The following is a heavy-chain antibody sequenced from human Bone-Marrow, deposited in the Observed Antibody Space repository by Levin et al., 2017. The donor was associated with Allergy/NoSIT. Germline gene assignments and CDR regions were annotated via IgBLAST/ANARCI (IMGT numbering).Heavy chain of an antibody. D-gene: IGHD6-19*01. J-gene: IGHJ4*02. CDR2: INPIFDST. V-gene: IGHV1-69*13. Sequence: SVKVSCKASGVTFSSYGISWVRQAPGQGLEWMGGINPIFDSTIYAQKLQGRVTITADESTSTVYMELSSLRSEDTAVYYCARRRIAVADPFDYWGQGTPVTVSS. CDR3: ARRRIAVADPFDY. CDR1: GVTFSSYG.